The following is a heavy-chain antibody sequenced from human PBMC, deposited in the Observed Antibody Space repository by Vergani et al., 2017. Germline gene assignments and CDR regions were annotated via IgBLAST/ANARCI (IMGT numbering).Heavy chain of an antibody. J-gene: IGHJ6*02. CDR2: IYTSGST. CDR3: AYSSSWYEDYYYYYGMDV. V-gene: IGHV4-61*02. Sequence: QVQLQQWGAGLLKPSETLSLTCAVYGGSISSGSYYWSWIRQPAGKGLEWIGRIYTSGSTNYNPSLKSRVTISVDTSKNQFSLKLSSVTAADTAVYYCAYSSSWYEDYYYYYGMDVWGQGTTVTVSS. D-gene: IGHD6-13*01. CDR1: GGSISSGSYY.